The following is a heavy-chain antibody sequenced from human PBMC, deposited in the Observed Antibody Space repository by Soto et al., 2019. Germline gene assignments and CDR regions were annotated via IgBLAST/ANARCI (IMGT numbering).Heavy chain of an antibody. Sequence: QITLKESGPTLVKPTQTLTLTCTFSGFSLSTSGVGVGWIRQPPGKALEWLALIYWDDDKRYSPSLKSRLTINKDTSKNQGVLTMTNMDPVDTATYYCAHSRQGTYYDILTGYYNGGFDYWGQGTLVTVSS. D-gene: IGHD3-9*01. CDR1: GFSLSTSGVG. J-gene: IGHJ4*02. V-gene: IGHV2-5*02. CDR3: AHSRQGTYYDILTGYYNGGFDY. CDR2: IYWDDDK.